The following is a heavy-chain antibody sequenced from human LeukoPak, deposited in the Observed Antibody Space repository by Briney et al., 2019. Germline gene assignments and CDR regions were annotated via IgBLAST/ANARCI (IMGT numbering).Heavy chain of an antibody. V-gene: IGHV4-4*07. J-gene: IGHJ5*02. CDR2: IYTSGST. D-gene: IGHD4-17*01. CDR3: TRDTGTTGEVKFDP. CDR1: GFTFSNAW. Sequence: KPGGSLRLSCAASGFTFSNAWMSWVRQAPGKGLEWVGRIYTSGSTTYNPSLKSRVTMSVDTSKSQFSLNLMSVTAADTAVYYCTRDTGTTGEVKFDPWGQGTLVTVSS.